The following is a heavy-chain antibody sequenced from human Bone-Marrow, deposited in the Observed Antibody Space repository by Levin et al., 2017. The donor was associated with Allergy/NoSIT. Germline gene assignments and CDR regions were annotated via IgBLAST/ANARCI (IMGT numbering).Heavy chain of an antibody. CDR3: AKDVDILTGYYDY. D-gene: IGHD3-9*01. CDR2: ISGSGGST. Sequence: LSLTCAASGFPFSSYAMSWVRQAPGKGLEWVSAISGSGGSTYYADSVKGRFTISRDNSKNTLYLQMNSLRAEDTAVYYCAKDVDILTGYYDYWGQGTLVTVSS. CDR1: GFPFSSYA. J-gene: IGHJ4*02. V-gene: IGHV3-23*01.